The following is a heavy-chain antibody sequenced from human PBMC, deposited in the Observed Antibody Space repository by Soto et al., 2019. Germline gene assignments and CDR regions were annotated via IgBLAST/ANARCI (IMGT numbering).Heavy chain of an antibody. CDR1: GYTFTSYY. D-gene: IGHD6-6*01. J-gene: IGHJ6*02. CDR3: ARXPGDYSSSSGRYDYYYGMDV. Sequence: ASVKVSCKESGYTFTSYYMHWVRQAPGQGLEWMGIINPSGGSTSYAQKFQGRVTMTRDTSTSTVYMELSSLRSEDTAVYYCARXPGDYSSSSGRYDYYYGMDVWGQGTTVTVSS. V-gene: IGHV1-46*01. CDR2: INPSGGST.